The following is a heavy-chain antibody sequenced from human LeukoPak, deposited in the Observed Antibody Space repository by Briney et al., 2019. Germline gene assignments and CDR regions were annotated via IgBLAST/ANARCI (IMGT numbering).Heavy chain of an antibody. V-gene: IGHV1-18*01. CDR2: ISAYNANT. CDR1: GYTFTSYG. D-gene: IGHD4-17*01. Sequence: ASVKVSCKTSGYTFTSYGISWVRQAPGQGLEWMGWISAYNANTSYAQNLQGRVTMTTDTSTSTAYMELSSLRSEDTAVYYCARSNETYGDYRILLDYWGQGTLVTVSS. CDR3: ARSNETYGDYRILLDY. J-gene: IGHJ4*02.